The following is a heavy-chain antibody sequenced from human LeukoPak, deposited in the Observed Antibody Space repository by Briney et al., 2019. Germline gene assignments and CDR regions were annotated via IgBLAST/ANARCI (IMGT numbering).Heavy chain of an antibody. D-gene: IGHD3-10*01. J-gene: IGHJ4*02. V-gene: IGHV3-23*01. CDR2: ISGSGTRA. CDR1: GFTFSSYA. CDR3: AKDFGSIFGDY. Sequence: GGSLRLSCAASGFTFSSYAMSWVRQAPGKGLEWVSTISGSGTRAYHADSVKGRFTISRDNSKNTVYLQMNSLRAEDTALYFCAKDFGSIFGDYWGQGSLVTVSS.